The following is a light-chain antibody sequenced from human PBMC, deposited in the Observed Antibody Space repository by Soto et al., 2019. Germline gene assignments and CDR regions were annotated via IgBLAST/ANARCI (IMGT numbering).Light chain of an antibody. V-gene: IGKV1-39*01. CDR3: QQYNSYPYT. Sequence: DIQMTQSPSSLSASLGDRVTITCRASQSISTYLNWYQQKPGKAPKLLIYAASSLQSGVPSRFSGSGSGTDFTLTISSLQPEDFATYYCQQYNSYPYTFGQGTKLEIK. J-gene: IGKJ2*01. CDR1: QSISTY. CDR2: AAS.